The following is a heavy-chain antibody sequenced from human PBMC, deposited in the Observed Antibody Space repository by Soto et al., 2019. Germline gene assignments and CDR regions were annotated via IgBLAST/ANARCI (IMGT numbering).Heavy chain of an antibody. CDR3: ASGSKNWNRVFDY. D-gene: IGHD1-1*01. Sequence: PSETLSLTCTVSCGSISSGGYYWSWIRQHPGKGLEWIGYIYYSGSTYYNPSLKSRVTISVDTSKNQFSLKLSSVTAADTAVYYCASGSKNWNRVFDYWGQGTLVTVSS. J-gene: IGHJ4*02. V-gene: IGHV4-31*03. CDR1: CGSISSGGYY. CDR2: IYYSGST.